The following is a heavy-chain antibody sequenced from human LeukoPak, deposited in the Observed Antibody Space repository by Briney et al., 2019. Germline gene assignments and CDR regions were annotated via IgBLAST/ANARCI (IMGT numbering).Heavy chain of an antibody. D-gene: IGHD3-10*01. CDR3: ARASGSGPYYPLDY. Sequence: SETLSLTCAVSAYSISSGYYWGWIRQPPGQGLEWIGSIYHSGSTYYNPSLNSRVTISLDTSKNQFSLKLRSVTAADTAMYYCARASGSGPYYPLDYWGQGTLVTVSS. V-gene: IGHV4-38-2*01. J-gene: IGHJ4*02. CDR1: AYSISSGYY. CDR2: IYHSGST.